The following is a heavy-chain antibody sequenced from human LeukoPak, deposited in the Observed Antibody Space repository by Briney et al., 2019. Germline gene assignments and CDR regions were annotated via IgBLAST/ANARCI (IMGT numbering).Heavy chain of an antibody. J-gene: IGHJ4*02. CDR1: GFTFSSYW. Sequence: GGSLRLSCAASGFTFSSYWMSWVRQAPGKGLEWVANIKQDGSEKYYVDSVKGRFTISRDNAKNSLYLQMNSLRAEDTAVYYCAREEGDWTSTYFDYWGQGTLVTVSS. CDR3: AREEGDWTSTYFDY. CDR2: IKQDGSEK. V-gene: IGHV3-7*01. D-gene: IGHD2-21*01.